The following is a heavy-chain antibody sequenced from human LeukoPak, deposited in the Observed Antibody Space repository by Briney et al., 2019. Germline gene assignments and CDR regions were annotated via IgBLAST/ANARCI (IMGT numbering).Heavy chain of an antibody. J-gene: IGHJ3*02. CDR1: GFTFSSYD. CDR3: ARASGYAFDI. Sequence: GGSLRLSCAASGFTFSSYDMHWVRQATGKGLEWVSGIGTAGDIYYPGSVKGRFIISRDNARNSLDLQMNSLRAEDTAVYYCARASGYAFDIWGQGTMVTVSS. D-gene: IGHD3-10*01. V-gene: IGHV3-13*01. CDR2: IGTAGDI.